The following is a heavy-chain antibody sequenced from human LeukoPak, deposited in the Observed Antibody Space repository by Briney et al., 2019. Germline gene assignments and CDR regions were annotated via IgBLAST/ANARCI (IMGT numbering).Heavy chain of an antibody. CDR2: IYYSGST. D-gene: IGHD3-3*01. CDR1: GGSISCGDYY. J-gene: IGHJ4*02. CDR3: AREPGSFGVVTYFDY. V-gene: IGHV4-30-4*08. Sequence: SETLSLTCTVSGGSISCGDYYWSWIRQPPGKGLEWIGYIYYSGSTYYNPSLKSRVTISVDTSKNQFSLKLSSVTAADTAVYYCAREPGSFGVVTYFDYWGQGTLVTVSS.